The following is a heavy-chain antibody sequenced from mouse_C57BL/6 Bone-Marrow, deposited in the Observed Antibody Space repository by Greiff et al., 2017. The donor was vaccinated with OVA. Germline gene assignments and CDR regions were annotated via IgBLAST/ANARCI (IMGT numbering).Heavy chain of an antibody. D-gene: IGHD2-5*01. CDR1: GFNIKDDY. Sequence: DVHLVESGAELVRPGASVKLSCTASGFNIKDDYMHWVKQRPEQGLEWIGWIDPENGDTEYASKFQGKATITADTSSNTAYLQLSSLTSEDTAVYYCTTYYSNYYFDYWGQGTTLTVSS. CDR3: TTYYSNYYFDY. V-gene: IGHV14-4*01. CDR2: IDPENGDT. J-gene: IGHJ2*01.